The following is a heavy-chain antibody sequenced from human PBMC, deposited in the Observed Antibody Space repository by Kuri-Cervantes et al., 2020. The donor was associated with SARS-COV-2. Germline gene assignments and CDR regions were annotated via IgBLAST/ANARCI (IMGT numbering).Heavy chain of an antibody. CDR3: AKNPFPEVGNTGWAFDI. CDR1: GGSISSYY. V-gene: IGHV4-59*12. CDR2: IHYSGTT. D-gene: IGHD1-14*01. J-gene: IGHJ3*02. Sequence: SETLSLTCTVSGGSISSYYWSWIRQPPGKGLEWMGYIHYSGTTTYSPSLKSRLTISVDTPKNQFSLKVTSVTAADTAVYFCAKNPFPEVGNTGWAFDIWGQGTVVTVSS.